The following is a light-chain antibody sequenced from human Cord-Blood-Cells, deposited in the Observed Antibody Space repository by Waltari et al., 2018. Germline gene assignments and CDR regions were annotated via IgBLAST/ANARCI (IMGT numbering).Light chain of an antibody. CDR2: EVS. Sequence: QSALTQPASVSGSPGPSITLSCTGTSSDVGGSNYASWYQQHPGKAPKLMIYEVSNRPSGVSNRFSGSKSGNTASLTISGLQAEDEADYYCSSYTSSSTYVFGTGTKVTVL. CDR1: SSDVGGSNY. CDR3: SSYTSSSTYV. J-gene: IGLJ1*01. V-gene: IGLV2-14*01.